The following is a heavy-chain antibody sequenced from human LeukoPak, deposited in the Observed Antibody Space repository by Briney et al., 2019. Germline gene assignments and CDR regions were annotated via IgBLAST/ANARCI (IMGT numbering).Heavy chain of an antibody. CDR1: GFTWDDYA. D-gene: IGHD3-9*01. V-gene: IGHV3-9*01. CDR3: AKDKGDILTGFDY. Sequence: GRSLRLPCAASGFTWDDYAMHWVRQAPGKGLEWVSGISWNSGSIGYADSVKGRFTISRDNAKNSLYLQMNSLRAEDTAVYYCAKDKGDILTGFDYWGQGTLVTVSS. CDR2: ISWNSGSI. J-gene: IGHJ4*02.